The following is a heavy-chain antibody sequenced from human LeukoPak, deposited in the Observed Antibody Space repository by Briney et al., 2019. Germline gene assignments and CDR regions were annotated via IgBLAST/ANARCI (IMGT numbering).Heavy chain of an antibody. CDR1: GGSITNYY. Sequence: SETLSLTCSVSGGSITNYYWTWMRQLPGKGPEWIGYIYYSGSPNYNPSLKSRANISADTSKNQLSLKMNSVTAADTAVYYCARQLGFCSSSTCYPYFDPWGQGTLVIVSS. V-gene: IGHV4-59*01. CDR2: IYYSGSP. CDR3: ARQLGFCSSSTCYPYFDP. J-gene: IGHJ5*02. D-gene: IGHD2-2*01.